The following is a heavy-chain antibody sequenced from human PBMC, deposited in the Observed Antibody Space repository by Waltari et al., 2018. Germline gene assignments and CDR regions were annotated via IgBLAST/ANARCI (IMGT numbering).Heavy chain of an antibody. Sequence: QVQLQESGPGLVKPSETLSLTCAVSGYSISSGYYWGWIRQPPGKGLEWIGSIYHSGSTYYNPSLKSRVTISVDTSKNQFSLKLSSVTAADTAVYYCAGSSSVAIIDYWGQGTLVTVSS. CDR3: AGSSSVAIIDY. V-gene: IGHV4-38-2*01. D-gene: IGHD5-12*01. CDR2: IYHSGST. CDR1: GYSISSGYY. J-gene: IGHJ4*02.